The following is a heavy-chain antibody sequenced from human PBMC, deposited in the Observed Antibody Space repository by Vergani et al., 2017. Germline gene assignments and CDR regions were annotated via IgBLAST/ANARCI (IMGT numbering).Heavy chain of an antibody. CDR3: ARDVGHIAARPNVVDY. J-gene: IGHJ4*02. Sequence: EVQLVESGGGLVKPGGSLRLSCAASGFTFSSYSMNWVRQAPGKGLEWVSSISSSSSYIYYADSVKGRFTISRDNAKNSLYLQMNSLRAEDTALYYCARDVGHIAARPNVVDYWGQGTLVTVSS. CDR2: ISSSSSYI. V-gene: IGHV3-21*04. CDR1: GFTFSSYS. D-gene: IGHD6-6*01.